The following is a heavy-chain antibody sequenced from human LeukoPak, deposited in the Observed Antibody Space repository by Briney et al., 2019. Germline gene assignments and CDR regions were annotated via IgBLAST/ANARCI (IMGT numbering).Heavy chain of an antibody. CDR2: ITGSSSCI. CDR3: ARERQNKDFWSGGDY. CDR1: GFAFSSYG. J-gene: IGHJ4*02. V-gene: IGHV3-21*01. D-gene: IGHD3-3*01. Sequence: GGSLRLSCAASGFAFSSYGMNWVRQAPGKGLEWVSSITGSSSCIYYADSVKGRFIISRDNTKNSLYLQMNSLRAEDTAVYYCARERQNKDFWSGGDYWGQGTLVTVSS.